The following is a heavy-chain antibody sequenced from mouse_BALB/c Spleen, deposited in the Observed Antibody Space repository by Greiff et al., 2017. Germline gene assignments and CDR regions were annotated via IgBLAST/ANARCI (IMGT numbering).Heavy chain of an antibody. CDR2: ISSGGSYT. V-gene: IGHV5-9-4*01. Sequence: EVMLVESGGGLVKPGGSLKLSCAASGFTFSSYAMSWVRQSPEKRLEWVAEISSGGSYTYYPDTVTGRFTISRDNAKNTLYLEMSSLRSEDTAMYYCARGYGSSPGYFDVWGAGTTVTVSS. CDR1: GFTFSSYA. CDR3: ARGYGSSPGYFDV. D-gene: IGHD1-1*01. J-gene: IGHJ1*01.